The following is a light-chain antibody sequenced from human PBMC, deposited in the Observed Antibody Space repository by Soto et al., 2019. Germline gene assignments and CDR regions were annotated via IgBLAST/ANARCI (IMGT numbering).Light chain of an antibody. Sequence: EIVLTQSPGTLSLSPGERATLSCRASQSISSSYLAWYQQKPGQAPRLLIDGASTRATGIPDRFSGSGSGTGFTLTITRLEPKDFAVYYCQQYGNSPPSYTFGQGTKLEIK. CDR2: GAS. CDR1: QSISSSY. CDR3: QQYGNSPPSYT. J-gene: IGKJ2*01. V-gene: IGKV3-20*01.